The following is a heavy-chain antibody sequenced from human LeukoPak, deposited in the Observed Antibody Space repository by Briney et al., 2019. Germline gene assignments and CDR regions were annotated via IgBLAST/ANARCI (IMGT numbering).Heavy chain of an antibody. CDR2: ISSSEDNT. V-gene: IGHV3-64*04. Sequence: GGSLRLSCSASGFPFNMYAMHWVRQAPGKGLEYVSGISSSEDNTHYADSVEGRFTISRDNSKNTLFLQMNSLRAEDTAVYYCARVRDSSGYYSFDYWGQGTLVTVSS. CDR3: ARVRDSSGYYSFDY. D-gene: IGHD3-22*01. J-gene: IGHJ4*02. CDR1: GFPFNMYA.